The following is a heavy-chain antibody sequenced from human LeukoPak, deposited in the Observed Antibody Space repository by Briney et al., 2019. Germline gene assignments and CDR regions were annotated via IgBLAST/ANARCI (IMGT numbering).Heavy chain of an antibody. CDR3: ARGARTPSGYGSRTAGRANWFDP. CDR2: INHSGST. Sequence: SETLSLTCAVYGGSFSGYYWSWIRQPPGTGLEWIGEINHSGSTNYNPSLKSRVTISVDTSKNQFSLKLSSVTAADTAVYYCARGARTPSGYGSRTAGRANWFDPWGQGTLVTVSS. D-gene: IGHD5-12*01. V-gene: IGHV4-34*01. CDR1: GGSFSGYY. J-gene: IGHJ5*02.